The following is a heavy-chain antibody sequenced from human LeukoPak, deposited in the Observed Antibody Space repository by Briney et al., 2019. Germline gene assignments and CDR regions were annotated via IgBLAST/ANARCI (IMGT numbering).Heavy chain of an antibody. J-gene: IGHJ5*02. Sequence: PGGSLRLSCAASGFTFSSYSMNWVRQAPGKGLEWVSSISSSSSYIYYADSVKGRFTISRDNAKNSLYLQMNSLRAEDTAVYYCARVQSSWYGNWFDPWGQGTLVTVSS. V-gene: IGHV3-21*01. CDR2: ISSSSSYI. D-gene: IGHD6-13*01. CDR3: ARVQSSWYGNWFDP. CDR1: GFTFSSYS.